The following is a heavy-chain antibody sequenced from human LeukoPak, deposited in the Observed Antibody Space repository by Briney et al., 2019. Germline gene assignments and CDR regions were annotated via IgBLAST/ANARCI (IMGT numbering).Heavy chain of an antibody. CDR2: NSSSGSTI. J-gene: IGHJ4*02. V-gene: IGHV3-48*03. D-gene: IGHD5-12*01. CDR1: GFTFSSYE. Sequence: GGSLRLSCAASGFTFSSYEMNWVRQAPGKGLEWVSHNSSSGSTIYYAGSVKGRFTIARDNAKNSVYLQMNSLRAEDTAVYYCARGSLHSAYGFDYWGQGTLVTVSS. CDR3: ARGSLHSAYGFDY.